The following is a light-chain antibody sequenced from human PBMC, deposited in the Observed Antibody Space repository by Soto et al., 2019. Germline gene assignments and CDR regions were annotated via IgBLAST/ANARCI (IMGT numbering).Light chain of an antibody. J-gene: IGKJ3*01. CDR2: DAS. Sequence: DIQMTQSPSSLSASVGDRVTITCQASQDISNYVNWYQQKPGKAPKLLIYDASNLETGVPSRFSGSGSGTDFTFTISSLQPEDFATYYCQQYDNLPPFTFGPGTKVDIK. V-gene: IGKV1-33*01. CDR3: QQYDNLPPFT. CDR1: QDISNY.